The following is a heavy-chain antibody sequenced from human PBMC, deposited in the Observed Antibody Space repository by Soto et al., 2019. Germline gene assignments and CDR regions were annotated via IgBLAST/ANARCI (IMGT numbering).Heavy chain of an antibody. J-gene: IGHJ6*02. CDR1: GYTFTGYY. CDR2: INPNSGGT. V-gene: IGHV1-2*04. D-gene: IGHD4-17*01. CDR3: ARDGDYGDYFGYYYGMDV. Sequence: ASVKVSCKASGYTFTGYYMHWVRQAPGQGLEWMGWINPNSGGTNYAQKFQGWVTMTRDTSISTAYMELSRLRSDDTAVYYCARDGDYGDYFGYYYGMDVWGQGTTVTVSS.